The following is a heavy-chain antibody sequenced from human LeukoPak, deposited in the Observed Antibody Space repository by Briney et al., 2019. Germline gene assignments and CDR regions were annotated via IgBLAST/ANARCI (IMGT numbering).Heavy chain of an antibody. V-gene: IGHV3-7*01. CDR1: GFTFSSYW. D-gene: IGHD2-21*01. CDR3: AKNVESKTLIRRSWFDP. CDR2: IKQDGSEK. Sequence: GGSLRLSCAASGFTFSSYWMSWVRQAPGKGLEWVANIKQDGSEKYYVDSVKGRFTISRDNAKGSLYLQMSSLRAEDTAVYYCAKNVESKTLIRRSWFDPWGQGTLVTVSS. J-gene: IGHJ5*02.